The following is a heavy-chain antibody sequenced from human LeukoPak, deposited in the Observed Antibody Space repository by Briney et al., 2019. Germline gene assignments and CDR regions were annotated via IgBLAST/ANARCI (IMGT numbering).Heavy chain of an antibody. CDR2: INPSGGST. D-gene: IGHD5-24*01. J-gene: IGHJ1*01. CDR1: GYTFTSYY. CDR3: ARDREMATKKARGYFQH. V-gene: IGHV1-46*01. Sequence: ASVKVSCKAFGYTFTSYYMHWVRQAPGQGLEWMGIINPSGGSTSYAQKFQGRVTMTRDTSTSTVYMELSSLRSEDTAVYYCARDREMATKKARGYFQHWGQGTLVTVSS.